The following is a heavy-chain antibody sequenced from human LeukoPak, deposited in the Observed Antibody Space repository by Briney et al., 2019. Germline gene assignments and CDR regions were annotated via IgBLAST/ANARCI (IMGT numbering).Heavy chain of an antibody. CDR1: GFTFSGSA. V-gene: IGHV3-73*01. CDR3: TRPRISDEVVTSFENWFDP. Sequence: PGGSLRLSCAASGFTFSGSAMHWVRQASGKGLEWVGRIRSKANSYATAYAASVKGRFTISRDDSKNTAYLQMNSLKTEDTAVYYCTRPRISDEVVTSFENWFDPWGQGTLVTVSS. J-gene: IGHJ5*02. D-gene: IGHD3-22*01. CDR2: IRSKANSYAT.